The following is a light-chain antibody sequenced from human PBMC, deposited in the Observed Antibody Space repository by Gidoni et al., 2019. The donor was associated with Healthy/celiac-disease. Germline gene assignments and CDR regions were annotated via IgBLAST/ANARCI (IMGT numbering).Light chain of an antibody. Sequence: DIVMTQSPLSLPVTPGEPASISCRSSQSLLQSNGYNYLDWYLQKPGQSPQLLIYLGSNRASGVPDGFSGSGSGTDFTLKISRVEAEDVGVYYCMQALQTPYTFGQGTKLEIK. J-gene: IGKJ2*01. CDR2: LGS. CDR3: MQALQTPYT. V-gene: IGKV2-28*01. CDR1: QSLLQSNGYNY.